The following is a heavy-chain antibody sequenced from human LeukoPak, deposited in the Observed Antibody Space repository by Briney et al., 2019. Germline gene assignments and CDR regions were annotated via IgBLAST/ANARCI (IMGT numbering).Heavy chain of an antibody. CDR3: ARDVRPSSGYIDY. D-gene: IGHD3-22*01. Sequence: ASVKVSCKASGYTFTSYYMHWVRQAPGQRLEWMGWINAGNGNTKYSQKFQGRVTITRDTSASTAYMELSSLRSEDTAVYYCARDVRPSSGYIDYWGQGTLVTVSS. CDR2: INAGNGNT. J-gene: IGHJ4*02. V-gene: IGHV1-3*01. CDR1: GYTFTSYY.